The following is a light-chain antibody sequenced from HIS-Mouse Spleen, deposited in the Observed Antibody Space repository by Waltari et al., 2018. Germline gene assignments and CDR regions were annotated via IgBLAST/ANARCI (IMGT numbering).Light chain of an antibody. Sequence: QSALTQPASVSGSPGQSITISCTGTSSDVGGYNYVSWYQQHPGKAPKLRIYDVSNRPARDSNRFSGSKAGNTASLTISGLQAEDEADYYCSSYTSSSTRVFGGGTKLTVL. V-gene: IGLV2-14*03. CDR3: SSYTSSSTRV. J-gene: IGLJ3*02. CDR2: DVS. CDR1: SSDVGGYNY.